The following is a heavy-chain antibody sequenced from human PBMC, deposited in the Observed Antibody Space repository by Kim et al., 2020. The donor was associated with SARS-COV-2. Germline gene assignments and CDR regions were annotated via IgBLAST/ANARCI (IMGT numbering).Heavy chain of an antibody. CDR1: GFTFSDYY. CDR2: ISSSGSTI. CDR3: ARDDYGDYRTRDVAFDI. V-gene: IGHV3-11*04. J-gene: IGHJ3*02. D-gene: IGHD4-17*01. Sequence: GGSLRLSCAASGFTFSDYYMSWIRQAPGKGLEWVSYISSSGSTIYYADSVKGRFTISRDNAKNSLYLQMNSLRAEDTAVYYCARDDYGDYRTRDVAFDIWGQGTMVTVSS.